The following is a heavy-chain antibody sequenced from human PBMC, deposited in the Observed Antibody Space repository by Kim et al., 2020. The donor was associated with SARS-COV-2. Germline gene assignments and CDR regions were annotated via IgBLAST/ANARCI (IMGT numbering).Heavy chain of an antibody. CDR1: GGSFSGYY. Sequence: SETLSLTCAVYGGSFSGYYWIWIRQPPGKGLEWIGEINHSGSTNYNPSLKSRVTISVDTSKNQFSLKLSSVTAADTAVYYCARASGYDFWSGYHNYYYGMDVWGQGTTVTVSS. V-gene: IGHV4-34*01. D-gene: IGHD3-3*01. CDR3: ARASGYDFWSGYHNYYYGMDV. CDR2: INHSGST. J-gene: IGHJ6*02.